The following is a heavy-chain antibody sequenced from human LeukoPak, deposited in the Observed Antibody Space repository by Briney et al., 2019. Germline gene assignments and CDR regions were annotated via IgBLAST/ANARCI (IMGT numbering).Heavy chain of an antibody. CDR1: GGSISSGGYY. J-gene: IGHJ5*02. V-gene: IGHV4-31*03. Sequence: PSQTLSLTCTVSGGSISSGGYYWSWIRQHPGKGLEWIGYIYYGGSTYYNPSLKSRVTISVDTSKNQFSLKLSSVTAADTAVYYCARDRDSHWFDPWGQGTLVTVSS. CDR3: ARDRDSHWFDP. CDR2: IYYGGST.